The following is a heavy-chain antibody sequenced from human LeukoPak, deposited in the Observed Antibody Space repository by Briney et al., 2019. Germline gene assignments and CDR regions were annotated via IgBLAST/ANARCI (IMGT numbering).Heavy chain of an antibody. Sequence: ASVKVSCKASGFTFTSSAIQWVRQARGQRLEWIGWIVVGSGNTNYAQKFQERVTFTRDMSTSTAYMELSSLRSEDTAVYYCATAGSGSYDTYYWGQGTLVTVSS. CDR1: GFTFTSSA. V-gene: IGHV1-58*02. CDR3: ATAGSGSYDTYY. CDR2: IVVGSGNT. J-gene: IGHJ4*02. D-gene: IGHD1-26*01.